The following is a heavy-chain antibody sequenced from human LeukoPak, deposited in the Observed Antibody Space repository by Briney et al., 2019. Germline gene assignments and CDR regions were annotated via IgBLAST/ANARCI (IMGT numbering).Heavy chain of an antibody. CDR1: GYTFTSYG. V-gene: IGHV1-18*01. D-gene: IGHD6-13*01. Sequence: GASVKVSCKASGYTFTSYGISWVRQAPGQGLEWMGWISAYNGNTNYAQKLQGRVTMTTDTSTSTAYMELRSLRSDDTAVYYCAREIHSSSWYYFDYWGQGTLVTVSS. CDR2: ISAYNGNT. CDR3: AREIHSSSWYYFDY. J-gene: IGHJ4*02.